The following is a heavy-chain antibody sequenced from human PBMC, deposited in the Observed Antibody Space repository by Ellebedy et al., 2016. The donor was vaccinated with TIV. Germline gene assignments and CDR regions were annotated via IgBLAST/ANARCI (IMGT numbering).Heavy chain of an antibody. V-gene: IGHV6-1*01. Sequence: SQTLSLTCAISGDSVSSNSAAWNWIRQSPSRGLEWLGRTYYRSKWYNDYAVSVKSRITINPDTSKNQFSLQLNSVTPEDTAVYYCARERVWSSVIYSGYDSKYYYYGMDVWGQGTTVTVSS. CDR3: ARERVWSSVIYSGYDSKYYYYGMDV. D-gene: IGHD5-12*01. CDR2: TYYRSKWYN. CDR1: GDSVSSNSAA. J-gene: IGHJ6*02.